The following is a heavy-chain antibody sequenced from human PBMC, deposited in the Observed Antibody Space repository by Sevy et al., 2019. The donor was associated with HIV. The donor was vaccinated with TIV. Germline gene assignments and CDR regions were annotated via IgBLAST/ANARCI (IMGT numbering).Heavy chain of an antibody. V-gene: IGHV3-7*03. D-gene: IGHD3-22*01. Sequence: GGSLRLSCAASGFTFSSYWMSWVRQAPGKGLEWVANIKQDGSEKYYVDSVKGRFTISRDNAKNSLYLQMNSLRAEDTAVYYCARVRPLHYYDSSGFDCWGQGTLVTVSS. CDR1: GFTFSSYW. CDR2: IKQDGSEK. J-gene: IGHJ4*02. CDR3: ARVRPLHYYDSSGFDC.